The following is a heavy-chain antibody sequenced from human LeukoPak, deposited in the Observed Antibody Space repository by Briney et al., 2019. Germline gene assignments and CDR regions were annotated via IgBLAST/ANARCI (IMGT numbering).Heavy chain of an antibody. Sequence: SETLSLTCTVSGGCVSSSSCYWVWIRQPPGKGLEGIGSIYYSGGTYYNPSLKSRVTISVDRSKNQFSLKLSSVTAADTAVYYCARDRQQRNYYYYYGMDVWGQGTTVTVSS. V-gene: IGHV4-39*07. J-gene: IGHJ6*02. CDR1: GGCVSSSSCY. CDR3: ARDRQQRNYYYYYGMDV. CDR2: IYYSGGT. D-gene: IGHD6-13*01.